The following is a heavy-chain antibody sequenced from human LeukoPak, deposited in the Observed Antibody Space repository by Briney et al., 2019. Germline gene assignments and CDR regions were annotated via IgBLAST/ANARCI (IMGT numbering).Heavy chain of an antibody. CDR2: IYYSGST. Sequence: PSETLSLTCTVSGGSISSSSYYWGWIRQPPGKGLEWIGSIYYSGSTYYNPSLKSRVTISVDTSKNQFSLKLSSVTAADTAVYYCARVGEQPAMVMSFDYWGQGTLVTVSS. CDR1: GGSISSSSYY. J-gene: IGHJ4*02. D-gene: IGHD5-18*01. CDR3: ARVGEQPAMVMSFDY. V-gene: IGHV4-39*07.